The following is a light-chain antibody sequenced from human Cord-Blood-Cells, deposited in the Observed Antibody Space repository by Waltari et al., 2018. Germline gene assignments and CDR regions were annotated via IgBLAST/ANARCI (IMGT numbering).Light chain of an antibody. J-gene: IGLJ3*02. CDR2: DTS. CDR3: LLSYSGARGV. V-gene: IGLV7-46*01. CDR1: TGAVTSEHY. Sequence: QAVVNQEPSLTVSPGGTVTVTCGSSTGAVTSEHYHYWFQQKPGQSHRTLIYDTSNKHSWTPARFSGSLLGGKAALTLSGAQPEDEAQYYCLLSYSGARGVFGGGTKLTVL.